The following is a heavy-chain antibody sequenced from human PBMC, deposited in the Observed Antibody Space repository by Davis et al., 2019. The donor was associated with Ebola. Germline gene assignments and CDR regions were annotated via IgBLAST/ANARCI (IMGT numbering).Heavy chain of an antibody. CDR1: GFTFSSYA. V-gene: IGHV3-23*01. CDR2: ISGSGGST. Sequence: PGGSLRLSCAASGFTFSSYAMSWVRQAPGEGLEWVSAISGSGGSTYYADSVKGRFTISRDNSKNTLYLQMNSLRAEDTAVYYCAKDVYYYVVAFDIWGQGTMVTVSS. D-gene: IGHD3-10*02. CDR3: AKDVYYYVVAFDI. J-gene: IGHJ3*02.